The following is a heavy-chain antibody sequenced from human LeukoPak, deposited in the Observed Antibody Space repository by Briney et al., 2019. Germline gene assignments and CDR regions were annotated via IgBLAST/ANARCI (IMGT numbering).Heavy chain of an antibody. J-gene: IGHJ4*02. CDR1: GFTFSNYW. V-gene: IGHV3-7*01. CDR2: IKQDGSEK. Sequence: GGSLRLSCAASGFTFSNYWMTWVRQAPGKGQEWVANIKQDGSEKHYVDSVKGRFTISRDNAKNSVYLQMNSLRADDTAVYYCARDRQIAYWGQGALVTVSS. CDR3: ARDRQIAY.